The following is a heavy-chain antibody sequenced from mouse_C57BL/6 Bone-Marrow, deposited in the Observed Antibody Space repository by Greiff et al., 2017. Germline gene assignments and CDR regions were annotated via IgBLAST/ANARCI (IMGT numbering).Heavy chain of an antibody. J-gene: IGHJ1*03. D-gene: IGHD1-1*01. CDR2: IDPSDSYT. CDR3: ARPFMTTVVATPYWYVDV. Sequence: QVQLQQSGAELVKPGASVKLSCKASGYTFTSYWMQWVKQRPGQGLEWIGEIDPSDSYTNYNQKFKGKAPWTVDTSSSTAYLQLSSLTSEDSAVYYCARPFMTTVVATPYWYVDVWGTGTTVTVSS. V-gene: IGHV1-50*01. CDR1: GYTFTSYW.